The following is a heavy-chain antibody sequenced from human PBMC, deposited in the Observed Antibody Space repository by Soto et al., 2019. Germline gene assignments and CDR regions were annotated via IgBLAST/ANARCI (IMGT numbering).Heavy chain of an antibody. D-gene: IGHD6-6*01. CDR1: GGSISSSNW. J-gene: IGHJ5*02. V-gene: IGHV4-4*02. Sequence: PSETLSLTCAVSGGSISSSNWWSWVRQPPGKGLEWIGEIYHSGSTNYNPSLKSRVTIPVDKSKNQFSLKLSSVTAADTAVYYCARDPGYSSSSCWFDPWGQGTLVTVSS. CDR2: IYHSGST. CDR3: ARDPGYSSSSCWFDP.